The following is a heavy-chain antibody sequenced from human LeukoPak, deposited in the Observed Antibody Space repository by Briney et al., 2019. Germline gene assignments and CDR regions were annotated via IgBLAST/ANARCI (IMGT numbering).Heavy chain of an antibody. Sequence: PSETLSLTCTVSGGSISSYYWSWIRQPAGKGLEWIGRIYTSGSTNYNPSLKSRVTMSVDTSKNQFSLKLSSVTAADTAVYYCARTLRLPTFYGDYDSYYYYMDVWGRGTTVTISS. D-gene: IGHD4-17*01. J-gene: IGHJ6*03. CDR1: GGSISSYY. CDR2: IYTSGST. CDR3: ARTLRLPTFYGDYDSYYYYMDV. V-gene: IGHV4-4*07.